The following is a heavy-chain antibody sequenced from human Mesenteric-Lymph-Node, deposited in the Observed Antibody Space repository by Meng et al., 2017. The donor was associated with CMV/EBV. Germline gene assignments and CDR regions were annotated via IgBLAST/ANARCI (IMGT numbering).Heavy chain of an antibody. CDR2: INHSRST. J-gene: IGHJ4*02. D-gene: IGHD3-9*01. Sequence: GACLLDPAETTSAHCAVYAVSFSGLYSTWMRQAPDNRPAGIGEINHSRSTTYNPSFTSRTLMSVDTSTNQISLNMSAVSAADTAVDYCARGSSYDILTGYLAYWGQGALVTVSS. CDR3: ARGSSYDILTGYLAY. V-gene: IGHV4-34*01. CDR1: AVSFSGLY.